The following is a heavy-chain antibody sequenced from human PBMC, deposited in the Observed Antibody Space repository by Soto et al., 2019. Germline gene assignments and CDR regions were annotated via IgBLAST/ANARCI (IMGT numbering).Heavy chain of an antibody. V-gene: IGHV3-33*01. CDR2: IWFDGSNE. CDR1: GFTFRSDG. D-gene: IGHD2-2*01. J-gene: IGHJ3*02. CDR3: TGGISSTSSDYQAFDI. Sequence: QVQLVESGGCVVQPGRSLRLSCAASGFTFRSDGMHWVRQAPGKVLEWLAVIWFDGSNEYYGDSVKGRFTIFRDNSKDSLYLPMNSLRAEDTALYYCTGGISSTSSDYQAFDIWGQGTMVTVSS.